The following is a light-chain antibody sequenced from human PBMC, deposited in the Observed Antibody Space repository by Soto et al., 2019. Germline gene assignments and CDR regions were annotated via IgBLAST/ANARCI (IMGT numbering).Light chain of an antibody. CDR2: EVT. J-gene: IGLJ1*01. CDR1: SSDVGDYNY. Sequence: QSVLTQPPSASGSPGQSVTISCTGTSSDVGDYNYVSWYQQPPGKAPKLMIYEVTKRPSGVPDRFSGSKSGNTASLTVSGLQAEDEADYYCSSYAGSNNFVFGTGTKVTVL. CDR3: SSYAGSNNFV. V-gene: IGLV2-8*01.